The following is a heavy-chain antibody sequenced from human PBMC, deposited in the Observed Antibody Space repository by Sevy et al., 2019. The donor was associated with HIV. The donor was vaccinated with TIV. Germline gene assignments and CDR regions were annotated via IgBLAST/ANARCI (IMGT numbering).Heavy chain of an antibody. CDR1: GFTFSNYG. J-gene: IGHJ1*01. CDR2: ISDDGSNK. Sequence: GGSLRLSCAASGFTFSNYGVLWVRQAPGKGLEWVAFISDDGSNKYYEDSGKGRFTISRDNSKNTLFLQMNRLRAEDTAVYYCAKENIPHYYGSGSSNWGQGTLVTVSS. V-gene: IGHV3-30*18. D-gene: IGHD3-10*01. CDR3: AKENIPHYYGSGSSN.